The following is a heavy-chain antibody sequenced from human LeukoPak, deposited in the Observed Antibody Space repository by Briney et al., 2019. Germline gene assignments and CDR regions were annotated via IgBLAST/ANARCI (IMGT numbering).Heavy chain of an antibody. J-gene: IGHJ4*02. Sequence: GGSLRLSCAASGFTFSSYGMHWVRQAPGKGLEWVAVIWYDGSNKYYADSVKGRFTISRDNSKNTVYLQMNSLRADDTAVYYCASRSPALDYSGQGTLVTVSS. D-gene: IGHD2-2*01. V-gene: IGHV3-33*01. CDR1: GFTFSSYG. CDR3: ASRSPALDY. CDR2: IWYDGSNK.